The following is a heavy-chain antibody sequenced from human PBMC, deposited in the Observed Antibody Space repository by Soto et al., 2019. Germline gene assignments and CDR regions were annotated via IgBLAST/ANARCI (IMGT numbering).Heavy chain of an antibody. D-gene: IGHD1-26*01. Sequence: PGGSLRLSCAASGFTFSTYGMSWVRQAPGKGLEWVSSINDGSNKYYADSVKGRFTISRDNSKNTPYLQMNSLRVEDTATYFCAKDLGANGVGATINYWGHGTLVTVSS. CDR1: GFTFSTYG. CDR2: INDGSNK. V-gene: IGHV3-23*03. CDR3: AKDLGANGVGATINY. J-gene: IGHJ4*01.